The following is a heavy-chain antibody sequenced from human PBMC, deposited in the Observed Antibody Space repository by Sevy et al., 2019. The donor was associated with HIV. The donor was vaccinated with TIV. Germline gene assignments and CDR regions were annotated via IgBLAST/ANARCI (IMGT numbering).Heavy chain of an antibody. CDR2: IWHDGSQK. V-gene: IGHV3-33*01. Sequence: GGSLRLSCAASGFTFSSYAMHWVRQAPGKELEWVGFIWHDGSQKYYADSVRGRLTFSRDNSKNTLFLQVSSLRAEDTAVYYCARGRVGATTSYYFDYWGQGTLVTVSS. CDR1: GFTFSSYA. J-gene: IGHJ4*02. D-gene: IGHD1-26*01. CDR3: ARGRVGATTSYYFDY.